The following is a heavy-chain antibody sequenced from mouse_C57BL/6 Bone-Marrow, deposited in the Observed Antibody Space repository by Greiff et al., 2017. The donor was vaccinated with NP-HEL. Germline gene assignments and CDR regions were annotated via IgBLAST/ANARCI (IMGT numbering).Heavy chain of an antibody. Sequence: EVMLVESGGGLVQPGGSLKLSCAASGFTFSDYGMAWVRQAPRKGPEWVAFISNLAYSIYYADTVTGRFTISRENAKNTLYLEMSSLRSEDTAMYYCARRGDYYGSSYGYFDVWGTGTTVTVSS. D-gene: IGHD1-1*01. CDR3: ARRGDYYGSSYGYFDV. V-gene: IGHV5-15*01. CDR2: ISNLAYSI. CDR1: GFTFSDYG. J-gene: IGHJ1*03.